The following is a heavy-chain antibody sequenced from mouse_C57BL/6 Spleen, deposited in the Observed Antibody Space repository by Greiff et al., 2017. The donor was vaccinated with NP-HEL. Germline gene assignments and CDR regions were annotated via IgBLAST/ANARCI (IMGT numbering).Heavy chain of an antibody. D-gene: IGHD3-1*01. Sequence: QVQLQQPGAELVMPGASVKLSCKASGYTFTSYWMHWVKQRPGQGLEWIGEIDPSDSYTNYNQKFKGKSTLTVDKSSSTAYMQLSSLTSEDSAVYYCARSGDYVAMDYWGQGTSVTVSS. CDR2: IDPSDSYT. CDR3: ARSGDYVAMDY. J-gene: IGHJ4*01. CDR1: GYTFTSYW. V-gene: IGHV1-69*01.